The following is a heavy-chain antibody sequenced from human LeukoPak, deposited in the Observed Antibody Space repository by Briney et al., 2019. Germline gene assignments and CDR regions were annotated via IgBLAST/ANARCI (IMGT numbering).Heavy chain of an antibody. Sequence: PSETLSLTCTVSGGSISSGGYYWSWIRQHPGKGLEWIGYIYYSGSTYYNPSLRSRVTISVDTSKNQFSLKLSSVTAAVTAVYYCARGGYCSSTSCQTPNWFDPWGQGTLVTVSS. J-gene: IGHJ5*02. CDR3: ARGGYCSSTSCQTPNWFDP. CDR1: GGSISSGGYY. CDR2: IYYSGST. D-gene: IGHD2-2*01. V-gene: IGHV4-31*03.